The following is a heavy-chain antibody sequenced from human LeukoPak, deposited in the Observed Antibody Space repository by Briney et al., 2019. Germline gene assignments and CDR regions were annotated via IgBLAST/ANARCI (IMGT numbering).Heavy chain of an antibody. J-gene: IGHJ4*02. CDR3: ARQLGGTSTGFDY. Sequence: SGTLSLTCTVSGGSISSYYWSWIRQPPGKGLEWIGSIHYSGSTTYNPSLKSRVTISVDTSKNQFSLKLSSVTAADTAVYYCARQLGGTSTGFDYWGQGTLVTVSS. D-gene: IGHD2-2*01. CDR2: IHYSGST. V-gene: IGHV4-59*08. CDR1: GGSISSYY.